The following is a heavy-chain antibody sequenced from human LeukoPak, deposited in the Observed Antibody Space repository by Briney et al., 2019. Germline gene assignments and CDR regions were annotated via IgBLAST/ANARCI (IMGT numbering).Heavy chain of an antibody. D-gene: IGHD2-2*02. Sequence: PGGSLRLSCAASGFTVSSNYMSWVRQAPGKGLEWVSVICSGGSTYYADSVKGRFTISRDNSKNTLYLQMNSLRAEDTAVYYCARGRGKGYCSSTSCYTGGVFDYWGQGTLVTVSS. CDR3: ARGRGKGYCSSTSCYTGGVFDY. CDR2: ICSGGST. J-gene: IGHJ4*02. CDR1: GFTVSSNY. V-gene: IGHV3-53*01.